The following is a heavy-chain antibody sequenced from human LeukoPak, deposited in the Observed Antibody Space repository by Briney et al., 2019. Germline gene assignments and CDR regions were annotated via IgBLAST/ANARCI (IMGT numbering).Heavy chain of an antibody. D-gene: IGHD3-10*01. CDR3: ARVSRGLSHYYGSGSYPRFDP. V-gene: IGHV4-38-2*02. Sequence: SETLSLTCTVSGYSISSGYYWGWIRQPPGKGLEWIGSIYHSGSTYYNPSLKSRVTISVDTSKTQFSLKLSSVTAADTAVYYCARVSRGLSHYYGSGSYPRFDPWGQGTLVTVSS. CDR2: IYHSGST. CDR1: GYSISSGYY. J-gene: IGHJ5*02.